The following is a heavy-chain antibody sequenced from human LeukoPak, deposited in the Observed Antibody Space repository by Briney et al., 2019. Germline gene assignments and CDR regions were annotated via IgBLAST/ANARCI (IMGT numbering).Heavy chain of an antibody. CDR3: ARATQIRDYSSNY. CDR1: GYTFTSYY. CDR2: INPSGGST. D-gene: IGHD4-11*01. Sequence: ASVKVSCKASGYTFTSYYMHWVRQAPGQGLEWMGIINPSGGSTSYAQKFQGRVTMTRDTSTSTVYMELGSLRSEDTAVHYCARATQIRDYSSNYWGQGTLVTVSS. V-gene: IGHV1-46*01. J-gene: IGHJ4*02.